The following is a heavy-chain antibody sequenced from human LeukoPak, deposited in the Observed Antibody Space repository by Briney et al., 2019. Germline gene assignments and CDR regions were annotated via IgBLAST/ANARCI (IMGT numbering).Heavy chain of an antibody. Sequence: ASVTVSCKASGYRFSTYDINWIRQASGQGLEWMGWMDPNSANTGYAQKFQDRVTITWNTSISTAYMELSSLRSDDTAVYYCARGLGTTNWYGEWFDPWGQGTLVTVSS. J-gene: IGHJ5*02. CDR3: ARGLGTTNWYGEWFDP. CDR2: MDPNSANT. V-gene: IGHV1-8*03. CDR1: GYRFSTYD. D-gene: IGHD3-10*01.